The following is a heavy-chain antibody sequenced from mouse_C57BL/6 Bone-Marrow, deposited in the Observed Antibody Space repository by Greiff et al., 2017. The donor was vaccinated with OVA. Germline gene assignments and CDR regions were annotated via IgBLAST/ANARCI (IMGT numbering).Heavy chain of an antibody. D-gene: IGHD2-3*01. CDR1: GYTFTSYG. CDR2: IYPRSGNT. Sequence: QVQLQQSGAELARPGASVKLSCKASGYTFTSYGISWVKQRTGQGLEWIGEIYPRSGNTYYNEKFKGKATLTADKSSSTAYMELRSLTSEDAACYFCGGYYYFDYWGQGTTLTVSS. V-gene: IGHV1-81*01. J-gene: IGHJ2*01. CDR3: GGYYYFDY.